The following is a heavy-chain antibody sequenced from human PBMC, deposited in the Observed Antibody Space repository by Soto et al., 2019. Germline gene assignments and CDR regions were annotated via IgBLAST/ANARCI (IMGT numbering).Heavy chain of an antibody. CDR2: INPNSGGT. D-gene: IGHD6-19*01. Sequence: ASVKVSCKASGYTFAGYYMHWVRQAPGQGLEWMGWINPNSGGTNYAQKFQGRVTMTRDTSISTAYMELSRLRSDDTAVYYCARDADLAVAEPYYYGMDVWGQGTTVTVSS. J-gene: IGHJ6*02. CDR3: ARDADLAVAEPYYYGMDV. V-gene: IGHV1-2*02. CDR1: GYTFAGYY.